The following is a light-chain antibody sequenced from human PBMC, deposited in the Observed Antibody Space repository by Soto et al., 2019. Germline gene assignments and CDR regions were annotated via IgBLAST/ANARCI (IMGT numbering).Light chain of an antibody. CDR3: QQRYNWPIT. Sequence: EIVLTQSPGTLSLSPGETATLSCRASQSVSDYIGWYQQKPGQAPRLLIYADSNRATGIPARFSGSGSGTDFTLTISSLEPEDFSVYYCQQRYNWPITFGQGTRLEIK. CDR2: ADS. CDR1: QSVSDY. J-gene: IGKJ5*01. V-gene: IGKV3-11*01.